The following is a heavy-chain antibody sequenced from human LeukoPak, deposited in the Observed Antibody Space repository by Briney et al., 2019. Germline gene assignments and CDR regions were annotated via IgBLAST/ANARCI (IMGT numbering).Heavy chain of an antibody. CDR1: GGSFSGYY. D-gene: IGHD1-26*01. V-gene: IGHV4-4*07. Sequence: SETLSLTCAVYGGSFSGYYWSWIRQPAGKGLEWIGRIYTSGSTNYNPSLKSRVTISVDTSKNQFSLKLSSVTAADTAVYYCARDHAYLWDPDYYYYMDVWGKGTTVTVSS. CDR3: ARDHAYLWDPDYYYYMDV. J-gene: IGHJ6*03. CDR2: IYTSGST.